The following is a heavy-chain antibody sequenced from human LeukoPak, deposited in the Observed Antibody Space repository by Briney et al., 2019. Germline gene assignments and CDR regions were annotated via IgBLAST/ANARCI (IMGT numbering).Heavy chain of an antibody. D-gene: IGHD5-12*01. Sequence: ASVKVSCKASGYTFTSYAMHWVRQAPGQRGEWMGWINACNGNTKYSQKLQGRVTITRDTSASTAYMELSSLRSEDTAVYYCASGGDIVATEMNYWGQGTLVTVSS. CDR1: GYTFTSYA. V-gene: IGHV1-3*01. CDR2: INACNGNT. CDR3: ASGGDIVATEMNY. J-gene: IGHJ4*02.